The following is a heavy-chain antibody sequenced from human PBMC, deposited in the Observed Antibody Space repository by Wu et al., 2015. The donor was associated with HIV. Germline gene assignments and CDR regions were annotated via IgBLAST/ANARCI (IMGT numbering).Heavy chain of an antibody. Sequence: QVQLVQSGAEVKKPGASVKVSCKASGYTFTDYYIHWVRQAPGQGLEWMGWINPNSGGTNYAQKFEGRVTMTRDTSISTAYMELSRLRSDDTAVYYCARDRELLRQNWFDPWGQGTLVTVSS. CDR2: INPNSGGT. V-gene: IGHV1-2*02. CDR1: GYTFTDYY. CDR3: ARDRELLRQNWFDP. J-gene: IGHJ5*02. D-gene: IGHD1-7*01.